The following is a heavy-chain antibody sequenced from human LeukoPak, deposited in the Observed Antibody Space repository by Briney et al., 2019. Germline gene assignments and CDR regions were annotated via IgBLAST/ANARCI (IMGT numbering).Heavy chain of an antibody. V-gene: IGHV4-34*01. CDR1: GGSFSGYY. D-gene: IGHD1-26*01. Sequence: SETLSLTCAVYGGSFSGYYWCWIRQPPGEGLEWIGEINHSGSTNDNPPLKSRVTISVDTSKNQFSLKLSSVTAADTAVYYCARSEVGATPTFDYWGQGTLVTVSS. CDR3: ARSEVGATPTFDY. CDR2: INHSGST. J-gene: IGHJ4*02.